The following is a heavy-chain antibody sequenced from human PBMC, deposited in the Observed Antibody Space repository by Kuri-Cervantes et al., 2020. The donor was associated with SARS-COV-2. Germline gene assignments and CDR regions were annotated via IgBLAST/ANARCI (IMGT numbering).Heavy chain of an antibody. V-gene: IGHV3-48*03. CDR2: ISSTSDGSI. Sequence: LSLTCEGFGISVITSEMNWVRQAPGKGLEWVSYISSTSDGSIYYADSVKGRFTISRDNAKNSLYLQMNSLRDEDTAVYYCARTYYDILTGYCPFDYWGQGTLVTVSS. J-gene: IGHJ4*02. CDR1: GISVITSE. CDR3: ARTYYDILTGYCPFDY. D-gene: IGHD3-9*01.